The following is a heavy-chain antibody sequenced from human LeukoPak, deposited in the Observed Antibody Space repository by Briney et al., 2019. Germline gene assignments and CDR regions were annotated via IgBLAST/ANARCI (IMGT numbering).Heavy chain of an antibody. CDR3: ARDGGYIVVTQGWFDP. CDR2: ISSSSSTI. V-gene: IGHV3-48*01. J-gene: IGHJ5*02. CDR1: GFTFSSYS. D-gene: IGHD2-2*01. Sequence: PGESLRLSCAASGFTFSSYSMNWVRQAPGKGLEWVSYISSSSSTIYYADSVKGRFTISRDNAENSLYLQMNSLRAEDTAVYYCARDGGYIVVTQGWFDPWGQGTLVTVSS.